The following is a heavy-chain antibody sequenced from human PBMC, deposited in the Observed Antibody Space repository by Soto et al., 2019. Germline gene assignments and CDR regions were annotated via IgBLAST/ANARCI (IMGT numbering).Heavy chain of an antibody. D-gene: IGHD3-3*02. CDR1: GFSLSTSGVG. J-gene: IGHJ3*02. Sequence: SGPTLVNPTQTLTLTCTFSGFSLSTSGVGVGWIRQPPGKALEWLGIIFWDDDKRYSPSLKTRLTITKDTSKNQVVLTMTNMDPVDTATYYCAHAFGGTSWPNDAFDIWGQGTVVTVSS. V-gene: IGHV2-5*02. CDR3: AHAFGGTSWPNDAFDI. CDR2: IFWDDDK.